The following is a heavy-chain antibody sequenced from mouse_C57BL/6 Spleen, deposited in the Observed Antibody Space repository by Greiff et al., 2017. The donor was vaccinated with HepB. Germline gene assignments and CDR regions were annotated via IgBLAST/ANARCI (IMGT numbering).Heavy chain of an antibody. CDR2: ILPSIGRT. CDR3: AKDYDGSSSRYFDV. J-gene: IGHJ1*03. V-gene: IGHV15-2*01. D-gene: IGHD1-1*01. CDR1: DSEVFPIAY. Sequence: VQLQQSGSELRSPGSSVKLSCKDFDSEVFPIAYMSWVRQKPGHGFEWIGGILPSIGRTIYGEKFEDKATLDADTLSNTAYMELYSLTAENTAIYSCAKDYDGSSSRYFDVWGTGTTRTVSS.